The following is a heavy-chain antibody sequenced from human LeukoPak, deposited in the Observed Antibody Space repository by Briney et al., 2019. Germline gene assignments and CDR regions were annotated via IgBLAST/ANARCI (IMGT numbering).Heavy chain of an antibody. CDR2: IIPIFGTA. CDR3: ASVGRNPDIVVVPAAYYFDY. J-gene: IGHJ4*02. CDR1: GGTFSSYA. Sequence: SVKVSCKASGGTFSSYAIGWVRQAPGQGLEWMGGIIPIFGTANYAQKFQGRVTITADESTSTAYMELSSLRSEDTAVYYCASVGRNPDIVVVPAAYYFDYWGQGTLVTVSS. D-gene: IGHD2-2*01. V-gene: IGHV1-69*01.